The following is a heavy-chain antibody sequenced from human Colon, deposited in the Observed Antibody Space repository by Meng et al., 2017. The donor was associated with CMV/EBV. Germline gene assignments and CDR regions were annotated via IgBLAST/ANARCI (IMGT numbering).Heavy chain of an antibody. J-gene: IGHJ4*02. CDR3: VTDTIRVRGY. CDR2: IHPDGDER. V-gene: IGHV3-7*04. Sequence: GESLKISCAASGFTFSNHWMSWVRQAPGKGLEWVANIHPDGDERYYLDSVNGRFTIFRDNAKNSLYLQMNSLRVEDTAVYYCVTDTIRVRGYWGQGTLVTVSS. CDR1: GFTFSNHW. D-gene: IGHD3-9*01.